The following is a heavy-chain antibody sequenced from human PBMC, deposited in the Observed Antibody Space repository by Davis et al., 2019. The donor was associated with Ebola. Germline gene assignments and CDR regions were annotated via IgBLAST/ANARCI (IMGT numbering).Heavy chain of an antibody. CDR2: ISGLNGNK. D-gene: IGHD1-14*01. CDR3: VRDRETLVTGYYFYGMDV. CDR1: GYTFTRFG. Sequence: AASVKVSCKASGYTFTRFGISWVRQAPGQGLEWMGWISGLNGNKKYAREVQGRVSLTADTSTRTAYMELRSLSSDDTAVYYCVRDRETLVTGYYFYGMDVWGHGTTVTIS. V-gene: IGHV1-18*01. J-gene: IGHJ6*02.